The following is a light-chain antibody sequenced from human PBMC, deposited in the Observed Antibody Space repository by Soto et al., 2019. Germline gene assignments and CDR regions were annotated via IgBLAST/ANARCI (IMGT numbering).Light chain of an antibody. CDR2: GNS. V-gene: IGLV1-40*01. CDR3: QSYDSSLSAPG. Sequence: QSVLTQPPSVSGAPGQRVTISCTGSSSNIGAGYDVHWYQQLPGTAPKLLIYGNSNRPSGVPDRFSGSKSGTSASLAITGLQAEGEVDYYCQSYDSSLSAPGFGTGTKVTVL. CDR1: SSNIGAGYD. J-gene: IGLJ1*01.